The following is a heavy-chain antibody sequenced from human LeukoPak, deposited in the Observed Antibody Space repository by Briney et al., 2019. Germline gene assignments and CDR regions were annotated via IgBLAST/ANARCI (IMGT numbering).Heavy chain of an antibody. CDR2: ISTNGGST. D-gene: IGHD4-17*01. J-gene: IGHJ5*02. Sequence: GGSPRLSCAASGFTFDDYAMHWVRQAPGKGLEWVSGISTNGGSTYYADSVKGRFTISRDNSKNTLYLQMNSLRAEDTAVYYCARTVGYGDYHWFDPWGQGTLVTVSS. V-gene: IGHV3-20*04. CDR1: GFTFDDYA. CDR3: ARTVGYGDYHWFDP.